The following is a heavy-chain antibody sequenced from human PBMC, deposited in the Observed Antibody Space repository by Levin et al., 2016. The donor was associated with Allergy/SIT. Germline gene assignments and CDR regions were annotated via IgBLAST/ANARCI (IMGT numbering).Heavy chain of an antibody. CDR3: VSRPYISDLSAFDC. CDR1: GESFGNYY. D-gene: IGHD3-10*01. CDR2: INHSGSS. J-gene: IGHJ4*01. Sequence: SETLSLTCVVSGESFGNYYWSWIRQAPGKGLEWIGEINHSGSSNYNPSLKSRVTISVDTSKNQFSLRLNSVTAADTSVYYCVSRPYISDLSAFDCWGQGTLVTVSS. V-gene: IGHV4-34*01.